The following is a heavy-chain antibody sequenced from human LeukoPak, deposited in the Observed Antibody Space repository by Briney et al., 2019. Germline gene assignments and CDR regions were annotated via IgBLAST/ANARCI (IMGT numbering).Heavy chain of an antibody. J-gene: IGHJ6*02. CDR1: GFTFNDYG. D-gene: IGHD3-22*01. V-gene: IGHV3-7*01. Sequence: PGGSLRLSFAASGFTFNDYGMSWVRQAPGKGLEWVANIKQDGSEKYYVDSVKGRFTISRDNAKNSLYLQMNSLRAEDTAVYYCARDYRDSSGYYSDYYYGMDVWGQGTTVTVSS. CDR3: ARDYRDSSGYYSDYYYGMDV. CDR2: IKQDGSEK.